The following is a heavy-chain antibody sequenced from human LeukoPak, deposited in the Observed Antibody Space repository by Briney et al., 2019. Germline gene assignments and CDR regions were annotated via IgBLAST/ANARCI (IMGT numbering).Heavy chain of an antibody. J-gene: IGHJ4*02. V-gene: IGHV6-1*01. Sequence: SQTLSLTCAISGDRVSSDSTTWNWIRPSPSRGLESLGRTYYGSKWYSDYALSVKSRITINQDTSENKFSLHLNSVTPEDTAVYYCARVTVPGTFDSWGQGTLVTVSS. CDR1: GDRVSSDSTT. CDR2: TYYGSKWYS. D-gene: IGHD1-14*01. CDR3: ARVTVPGTFDS.